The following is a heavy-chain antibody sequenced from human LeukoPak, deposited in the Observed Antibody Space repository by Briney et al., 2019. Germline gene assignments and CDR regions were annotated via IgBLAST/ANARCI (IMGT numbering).Heavy chain of an antibody. CDR3: ARGLGDILTGYYFDY. CDR2: IYYSGST. V-gene: IGHV4-59*08. J-gene: IGHJ4*02. Sequence: SETLSLTCTVSGGSISSYYWSWIRQPPGKGLEWIGYIYYSGSTNYNPSLKSRVTISVDTSKNQFSLKLSSVTAADTAVYYCARGLGDILTGYYFDYWGQGTLVTVSS. D-gene: IGHD3-9*01. CDR1: GGSISSYY.